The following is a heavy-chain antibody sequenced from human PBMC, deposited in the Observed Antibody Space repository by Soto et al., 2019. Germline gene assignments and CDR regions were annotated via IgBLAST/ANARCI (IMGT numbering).Heavy chain of an antibody. CDR1: GGTFSSYA. D-gene: IGHD5-18*01. V-gene: IGHV1-69*13. Sequence: SVKVSCKASGGTFSSYAISWVRQAPGQGLEWMGGIIPIFGTANYAQKFQGRVTITADESTSTAYMELSSLRSEDTAVYYCARARTAMAEKNAFDIWGQGTMVTVSS. J-gene: IGHJ3*02. CDR2: IIPIFGTA. CDR3: ARARTAMAEKNAFDI.